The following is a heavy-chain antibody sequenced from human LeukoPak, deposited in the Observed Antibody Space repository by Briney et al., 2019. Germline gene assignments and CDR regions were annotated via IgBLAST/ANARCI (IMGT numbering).Heavy chain of an antibody. Sequence: ASVRVSCKASGGTFSSYAISWVRQAPGQGLEWMGGITPIFGTAKYAQKVQGRVTMSTDESTSTAYMELSSLRSEDTAVYYCAREGGITVFGVAQPGGAFDIWGQGTMVTVSS. D-gene: IGHD3-3*01. CDR1: GGTFSSYA. V-gene: IGHV1-69*05. J-gene: IGHJ3*02. CDR2: ITPIFGTA. CDR3: AREGGITVFGVAQPGGAFDI.